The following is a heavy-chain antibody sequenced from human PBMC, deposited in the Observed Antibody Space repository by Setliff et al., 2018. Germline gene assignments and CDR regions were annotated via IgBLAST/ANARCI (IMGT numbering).Heavy chain of an antibody. V-gene: IGHV4-61*02. CDR1: GGSITSGSFY. CDR3: ARGFSYGVTTYGLGI. Sequence: SETLSLTCTVSGGSITSGSFYWSWIRQPAGKRLEWIGRIHASGSPSYNPSLESRVTISLDTSTNQFSLKLSSVTAADTAVYFCARGFSYGVTTYGLGIWGRGTMVTVSS. CDR2: IHASGSP. D-gene: IGHD3-10*01. J-gene: IGHJ3*02.